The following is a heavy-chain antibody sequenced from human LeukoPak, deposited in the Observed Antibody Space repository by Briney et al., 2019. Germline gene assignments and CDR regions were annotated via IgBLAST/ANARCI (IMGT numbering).Heavy chain of an antibody. CDR3: TSHGSSGHDPLT. CDR2: IYYTGST. D-gene: IGHD5-12*01. CDR1: GDSLRSYY. Sequence: PSETLSLTRTVSGDSLRSYYWNWIRRPPAKGVEWIGYIYYTGSTSYNPSLRSRVTISLDSSKSQFSLRLTSVTAACAAVYYCTSHGSSGHDPLTWGQGTLVTVSS. J-gene: IGHJ4*01. V-gene: IGHV4-59*08.